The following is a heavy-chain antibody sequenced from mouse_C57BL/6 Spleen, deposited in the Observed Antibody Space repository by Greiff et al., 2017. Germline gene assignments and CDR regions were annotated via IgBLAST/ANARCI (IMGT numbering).Heavy chain of an antibody. D-gene: IGHD1-1*01. CDR2: IDPANGNT. CDR3: ATYYDSGYEGDYGD. Sequence: EVQLQQSVAELVRPGASVKLSCTASGFNIKNTYMHWVKQRPDKGLEWIGRIDPANGNTKYAQNFQGKTTITADKASNTAYLQLSSLTSEDTAIYYGATYYDSGYEGDYGDRGTGTTLSVSS. J-gene: IGHJ2*01. V-gene: IGHV14-3*01. CDR1: GFNIKNTY.